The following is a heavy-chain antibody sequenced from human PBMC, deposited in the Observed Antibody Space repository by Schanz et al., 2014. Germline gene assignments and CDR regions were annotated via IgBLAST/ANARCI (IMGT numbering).Heavy chain of an antibody. CDR3: ATDRHECGAEYYSVAVFEI. CDR2: IIPSLGLA. CDR1: GGTFSSFG. J-gene: IGHJ4*02. D-gene: IGHD2-21*01. Sequence: VQLEQSGAEVKKPGSSVKVSCKASGGTFSSFGINWVRQAPGQGLEWMGRIIPSLGLAKYEQKFQDKVTITADTSTTTAYMEMNGLISEDTAVYYCATDRHECGAEYYSVAVFEIWGQGTLVIVSS. V-gene: IGHV1-69*04.